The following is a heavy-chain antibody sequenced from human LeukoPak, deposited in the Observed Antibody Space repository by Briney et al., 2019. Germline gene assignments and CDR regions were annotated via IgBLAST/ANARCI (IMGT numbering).Heavy chain of an antibody. CDR1: GFTFSSYA. J-gene: IGHJ4*02. V-gene: IGHV3-30-3*01. Sequence: PGRSLRLSCAASGFTFSSYAMHWVRQAPGKGLEWVAVISYDGSNKYYADSVKGRFTISRDNSKNTPYLQMNSLRAEDTAVYYCAREHSSSLVNNPDYWGQGTLVTVSS. D-gene: IGHD6-13*01. CDR2: ISYDGSNK. CDR3: AREHSSSLVNNPDY.